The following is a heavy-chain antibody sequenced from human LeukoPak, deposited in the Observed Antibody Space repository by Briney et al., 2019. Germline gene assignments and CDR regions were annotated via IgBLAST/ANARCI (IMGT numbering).Heavy chain of an antibody. Sequence: QAGGSLRLSCAASDFTFSTYVMSWVRQAPGRGLEWVSAISGSGGSTYYADSVKGRFTISRDNSKNTLYLQMNSLRAEDTAVYYCAKARGYSYGSEYYYGMDVWGQGTTVTVSS. CDR1: DFTFSTYV. CDR2: ISGSGGST. V-gene: IGHV3-23*01. J-gene: IGHJ6*02. CDR3: AKARGYSYGSEYYYGMDV. D-gene: IGHD5-18*01.